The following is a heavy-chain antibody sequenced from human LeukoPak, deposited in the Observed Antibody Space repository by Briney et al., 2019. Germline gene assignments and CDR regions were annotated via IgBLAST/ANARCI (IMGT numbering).Heavy chain of an antibody. D-gene: IGHD3-16*02. CDR3: ARGLSHYYYGMDV. J-gene: IGHJ6*02. V-gene: IGHV3-53*01. Sequence: GGSLRLSCAASGFTVSSNYMSWVRQAPGKGLEWVSVIYSGGSTYYADSVKGRFTISRDNSKNMLYLQMNSLRAEDTAVYYCARGLSHYYYGMDVWGQGTTVTVSS. CDR1: GFTVSSNY. CDR2: IYSGGST.